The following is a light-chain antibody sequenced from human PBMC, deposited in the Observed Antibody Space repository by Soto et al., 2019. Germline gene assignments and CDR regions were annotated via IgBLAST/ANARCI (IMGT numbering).Light chain of an antibody. V-gene: IGKV3-11*01. J-gene: IGKJ4*01. Sequence: EIVLTQSPATLSLSPGERAILSCRGSQSVGSYLAWYQLKPGQAPRLLIYDASNRATGIPARFSGSGSGTDFTLTISSLEPEDFAVYFCQQRSNWLTFGGGTKVEIK. CDR3: QQRSNWLT. CDR1: QSVGSY. CDR2: DAS.